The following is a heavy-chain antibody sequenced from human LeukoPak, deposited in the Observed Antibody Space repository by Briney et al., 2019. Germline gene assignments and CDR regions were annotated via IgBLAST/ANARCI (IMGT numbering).Heavy chain of an antibody. V-gene: IGHV3-23*01. CDR1: GFTFSSYA. D-gene: IGHD3-22*01. CDR3: AKDRYYYDSSGYYSY. Sequence: GGSLRLSCAASGFTFSSYAMSWVRQAPGKGLEWVSAISGSGGSTYYADSVKGRFTISRDNSKNTLYLQMNSLRAEDTALYYCAKDRYYYDSSGYYSYWGQGTLVTVSS. CDR2: ISGSGGST. J-gene: IGHJ4*02.